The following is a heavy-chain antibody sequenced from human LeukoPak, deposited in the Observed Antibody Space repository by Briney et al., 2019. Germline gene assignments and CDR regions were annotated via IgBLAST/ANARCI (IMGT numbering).Heavy chain of an antibody. CDR1: GGSFSTYY. Sequence: SETLSLTCTVSGGSFSTYYWSWIRQPPGKGLEWMGYISKSGSTKYNPSLKSRVTISKHTSKNQFSLKLSSVTAADTAVYYCARISSSNWYNERGAFDVWGQGTMVTVSS. D-gene: IGHD6-13*01. CDR2: ISKSGST. CDR3: ARISSSNWYNERGAFDV. V-gene: IGHV4-59*01. J-gene: IGHJ3*01.